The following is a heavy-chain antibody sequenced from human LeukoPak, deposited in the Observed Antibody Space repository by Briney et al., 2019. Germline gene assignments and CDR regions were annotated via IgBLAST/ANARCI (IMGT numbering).Heavy chain of an antibody. CDR3: AKDRTLTIFGVVPSALPDFDY. D-gene: IGHD3-3*01. CDR1: GFTFSSYG. J-gene: IGHJ4*02. Sequence: GGSLRLSCAASGFTFSSYGMHWVRQAPGKGLEWVAVIWHDGSNKYYADSVKGRFTISKDNSKNTLYLQMNSLRAEDTAVYYCAKDRTLTIFGVVPSALPDFDYWGQGTLVTVSS. V-gene: IGHV3-33*06. CDR2: IWHDGSNK.